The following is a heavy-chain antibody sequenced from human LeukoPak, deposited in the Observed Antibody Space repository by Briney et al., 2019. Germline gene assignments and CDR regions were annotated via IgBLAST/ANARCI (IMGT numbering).Heavy chain of an antibody. J-gene: IGHJ5*02. D-gene: IGHD4-23*01. CDR2: FSGSGGST. Sequence: PGGSLRLSCAASGFTFSSYAMSWVRQAPGKGLEWVSAFSGSGGSTYYADSVKGRFTISRDNSKNTLYLQMNSLRAEDTAVYYCASLPSRWPSYGGPIGWFDPWGQGTLVTVSS. V-gene: IGHV3-23*01. CDR1: GFTFSSYA. CDR3: ASLPSRWPSYGGPIGWFDP.